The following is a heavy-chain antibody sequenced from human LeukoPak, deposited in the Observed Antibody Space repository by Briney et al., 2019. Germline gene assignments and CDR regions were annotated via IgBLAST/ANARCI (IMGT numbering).Heavy chain of an antibody. V-gene: IGHV3-66*04. CDR3: ARRGGNSGYGIYV. CDR2: IYSGGST. Sequence: GGSLRLSCAASGFTVSSNYMSWVRQAPGKGLEWVSIIYSGGSTYYTDSVRGRFIISRDISKNTLYLQMNSLRAEDTAVYYCARRGGNSGYGIYVWGQGTTVTVSS. J-gene: IGHJ6*02. CDR1: GFTVSSNY. D-gene: IGHD4-23*01.